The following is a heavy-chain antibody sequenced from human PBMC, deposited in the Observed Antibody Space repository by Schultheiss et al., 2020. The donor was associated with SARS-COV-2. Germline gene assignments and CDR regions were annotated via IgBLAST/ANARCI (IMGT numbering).Heavy chain of an antibody. Sequence: GGSLRLSCAASGFTFSSYAMSWVRQAPGKGLEWVAVIWYDGSNKYYADSVKGRFTISRDNSKNTLYLQMNSLRAEDTAVYYCAKMGHRAVAGGAFDIWGQGTMVTVSS. CDR1: GFTFSSYA. J-gene: IGHJ3*02. CDR3: AKMGHRAVAGGAFDI. V-gene: IGHV3-33*06. D-gene: IGHD6-19*01. CDR2: IWYDGSNK.